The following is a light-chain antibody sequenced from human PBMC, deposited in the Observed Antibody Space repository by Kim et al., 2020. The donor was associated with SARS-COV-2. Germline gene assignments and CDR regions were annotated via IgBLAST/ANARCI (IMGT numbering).Light chain of an antibody. J-gene: IGLJ3*02. CDR1: SSDFVSHYNH. V-gene: IGLV2-14*04. Sequence: SITISCTGTSSDFVSHYNHVSWYQQHPGKAPNLMIYDVSKRPSGVSNRFSGSKSGNTASLTISGLQAEDEADYYCSAYTSSTTLVFGGGTKLTVL. CDR2: DVS. CDR3: SAYTSSTTLV.